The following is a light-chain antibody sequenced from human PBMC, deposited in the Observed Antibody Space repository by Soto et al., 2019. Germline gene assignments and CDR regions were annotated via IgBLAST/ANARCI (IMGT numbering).Light chain of an antibody. Sequence: ERVMTQSPATLSVSLGERATLSCRASQSVSSNVAWYQQKPGQAPRLLIYASSTRATGIPARFSGSGSGTEFTLSISSLQSEDFAVYYCQQYNNWPLTFGGGTKVE. J-gene: IGKJ4*01. CDR2: ASS. CDR1: QSVSSN. V-gene: IGKV3-15*01. CDR3: QQYNNWPLT.